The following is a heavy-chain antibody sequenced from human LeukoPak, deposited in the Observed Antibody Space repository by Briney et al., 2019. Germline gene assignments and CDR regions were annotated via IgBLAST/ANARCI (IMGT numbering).Heavy chain of an antibody. J-gene: IGHJ3*02. V-gene: IGHV4-59*01. D-gene: IGHD6-13*01. CDR2: IYYSGST. CDR1: GGSINNYY. CDR3: ARPCRIAAAEDAFDI. Sequence: SGTLSLTCTVSGGSINNYYWSWIRRPPGKGLEWIGCIYYSGSTNYNPSLKSRVTISVDTSKNQFSLKLSSVTAADTAVYYRARPCRIAAAEDAFDIWGQGTMVTVSS.